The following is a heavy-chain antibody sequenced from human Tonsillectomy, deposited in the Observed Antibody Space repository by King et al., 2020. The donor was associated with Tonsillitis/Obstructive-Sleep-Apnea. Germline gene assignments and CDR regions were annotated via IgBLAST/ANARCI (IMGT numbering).Heavy chain of an antibody. D-gene: IGHD1-26*01. J-gene: IGHJ3*02. CDR1: GYSFTNYW. V-gene: IGHV5-51*01. Sequence: QLVQSGAEVNKPGESLVISCKPSGYSFTNYWIGWVRQMPGKGLEWMGIIYPADSDTRYSPSFQGQVTISADRSTSTAYLQWSSLQASDTAMYYRVRQFAGHIVHAFDIWGQGTMVTVSS. CDR3: VRQFAGHIVHAFDI. CDR2: IYPADSDT.